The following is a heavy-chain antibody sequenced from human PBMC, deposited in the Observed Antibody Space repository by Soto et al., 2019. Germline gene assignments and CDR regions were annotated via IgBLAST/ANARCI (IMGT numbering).Heavy chain of an antibody. Sequence: SCAASGFTFSNAWMSWVRQAPGKGLEWVGRIKSKTDGGTTDYAAPVKGRFTISRDDSKNTLYLQMNSLKTEDTAVYYCTTEGSLRYFDWFVYWGQGTLVTVSS. D-gene: IGHD3-9*01. CDR1: GFTFSNAW. J-gene: IGHJ5*01. CDR3: TTEGSLRYFDWFVY. V-gene: IGHV3-15*01. CDR2: IKSKTDGGTT.